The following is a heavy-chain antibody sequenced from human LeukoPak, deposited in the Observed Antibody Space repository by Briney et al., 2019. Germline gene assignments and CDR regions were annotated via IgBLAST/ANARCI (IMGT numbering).Heavy chain of an antibody. V-gene: IGHV4-4*07. D-gene: IGHD7-27*01. J-gene: IGHJ4*02. CDR3: AGATWGSGYFDY. Sequence: SETLSLTCTVSGASISNYYWSWIRQPAGKGLEWIGRLYTSGSSDFKPSLKSRITLSVDTSKNQFSLRLSSVTAADTAVYYCAGATWGSGYFDYWGQGTLVTVSS. CDR1: GASISNYY. CDR2: LYTSGSS.